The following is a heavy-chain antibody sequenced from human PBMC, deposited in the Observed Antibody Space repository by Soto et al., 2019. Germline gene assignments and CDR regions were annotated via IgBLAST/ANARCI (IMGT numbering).Heavy chain of an antibody. Sequence: GGSLRLSCAASGFTFSSYSMNWVRQAPGKGLEWVSSISSSSSYIYYADSVKGRFTISRDNAKNSLYLQMNSLRAEDTAVYYCASWNYYDSSGYARVGPWGQGTLVTVSS. CDR1: GFTFSSYS. CDR2: ISSSSSYI. CDR3: ASWNYYDSSGYARVGP. D-gene: IGHD3-22*01. J-gene: IGHJ5*02. V-gene: IGHV3-21*01.